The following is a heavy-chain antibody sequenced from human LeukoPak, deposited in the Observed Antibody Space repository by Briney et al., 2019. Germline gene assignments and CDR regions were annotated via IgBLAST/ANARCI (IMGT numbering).Heavy chain of an antibody. CDR2: ISGSGGST. J-gene: IGHJ4*02. V-gene: IGHV3-23*01. D-gene: IGHD1-26*01. Sequence: GGTLRLSCAASGFTFSSYGMSWVRQAPGKGLEWVSAISGSGGSTYYADSVKGRFTISRDNSKNTLYLQMNSLKNEDTAVYYCVTEVSGSFPTWGQGTLVTVSS. CDR1: GFTFSSYG. CDR3: VTEVSGSFPT.